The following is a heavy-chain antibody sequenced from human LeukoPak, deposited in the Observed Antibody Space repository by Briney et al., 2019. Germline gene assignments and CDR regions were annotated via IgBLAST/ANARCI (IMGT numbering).Heavy chain of an antibody. Sequence: PSETLSLTCTVSGGSISSSSYYWGWIRQPPGKGLEWIGSIYYSGSTYYNPSLKSRVTISVDTSKNQFSLKLSFVTAADTAVYYCARTAPDYDILTGFLRYYFDYWGQGTLVTVSS. J-gene: IGHJ4*02. CDR3: ARTAPDYDILTGFLRYYFDY. CDR1: GGSISSSSYY. D-gene: IGHD3-9*01. V-gene: IGHV4-39*01. CDR2: IYYSGST.